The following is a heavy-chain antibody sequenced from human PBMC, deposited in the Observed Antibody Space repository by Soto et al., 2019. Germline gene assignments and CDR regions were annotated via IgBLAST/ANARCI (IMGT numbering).Heavy chain of an antibody. CDR2: IYYSVST. J-gene: IGHJ4*02. D-gene: IGHD6-6*01. V-gene: IGHV4-39*01. Sequence: QLQLQESGPGLVKPSETLSLTCTVSGGSISSSSYYWGWIRQPPGKGLEWIGTIYYSVSTYYNPSLHSRVTISVYTSKNQFSRKLSSVTAADTAVYYCARLYGSSLFDYWGQGTLVTVSS. CDR3: ARLYGSSLFDY. CDR1: GGSISSSSYY.